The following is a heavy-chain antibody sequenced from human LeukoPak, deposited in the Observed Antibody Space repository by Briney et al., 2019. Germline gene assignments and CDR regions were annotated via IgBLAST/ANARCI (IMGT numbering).Heavy chain of an antibody. CDR3: ARMTVSGRDNWFDP. J-gene: IGHJ5*02. CDR2: INPNSGGT. V-gene: IGHV1-2*02. D-gene: IGHD6-19*01. Sequence: ASVKVSCKASGYTFTGYYMHWVRQAPGQGLEWMGWINPNSGGTNYAQKFQGRVTMTRDTSTSTAYMELRSLRSDDTAVYYCARMTVSGRDNWFDPWGQGTLVTVSS. CDR1: GYTFTGYY.